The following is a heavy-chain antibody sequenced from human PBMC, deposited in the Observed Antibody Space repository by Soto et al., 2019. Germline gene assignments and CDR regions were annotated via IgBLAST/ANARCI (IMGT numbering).Heavy chain of an antibody. CDR2: IYWDDDK. J-gene: IGHJ4*02. Sequence: QITLKESGPTLVKPTQTLTLTCTFSGFSLSTSGVGVGWIRQPPGKALEWLALIYWDDDKGYSPSLKSRLTVTNHTSKNQVVRTTTIMDPVDTATYYCAHSGTTVTDYWGQGTLVTVSS. CDR1: GFSLSTSGVG. CDR3: AHSGTTVTDY. D-gene: IGHD4-17*01. V-gene: IGHV2-5*02.